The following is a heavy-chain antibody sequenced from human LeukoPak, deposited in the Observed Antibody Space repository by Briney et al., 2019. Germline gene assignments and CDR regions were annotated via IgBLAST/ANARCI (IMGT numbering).Heavy chain of an antibody. D-gene: IGHD6-19*01. CDR1: GYTFTCYY. Sequence: GASVKVSCKASGYTFTCYYMHWVRQAPGQGLEWMGRINPNSGGTNYAQKFQGSVTMTRDTSISTAYMELSRLRSDDTAVYYCARPSIAVAGKGFNYWGQGTLVTVSS. CDR3: ARPSIAVAGKGFNY. J-gene: IGHJ4*02. CDR2: INPNSGGT. V-gene: IGHV1-2*06.